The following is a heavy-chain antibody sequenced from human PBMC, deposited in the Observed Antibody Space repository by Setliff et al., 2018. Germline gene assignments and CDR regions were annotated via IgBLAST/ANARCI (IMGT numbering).Heavy chain of an antibody. CDR1: GATFSSYG. J-gene: IGHJ6*03. CDR3: VRGGVDRRSSTDYRYYLDV. V-gene: IGHV1-69*05. D-gene: IGHD6-6*01. Sequence: SVKVSCKASGATFSSYGISWVRQAPGQGLEWMGGTIPMFGTTEYAQKFQGRLTIITDESTNTAFMQLSSLRSDDTAVYYCVRGGVDRRSSTDYRYYLDVWGKGTTVTVSS. CDR2: TIPMFGTT.